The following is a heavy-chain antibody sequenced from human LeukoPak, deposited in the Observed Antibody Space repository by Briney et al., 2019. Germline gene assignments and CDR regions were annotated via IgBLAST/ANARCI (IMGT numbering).Heavy chain of an antibody. D-gene: IGHD1-26*01. Sequence: SETLSLTCTVSGGSISSYYWSWIRQPPGKGLEWIGYIYYSGSTNYNPSLKSRVTISVDTSKNQFSLKLSSVTAADTAVYYCARRIVGASDAFDIWGQGTMVTVSS. V-gene: IGHV4-59*01. CDR1: GGSISSYY. CDR3: ARRIVGASDAFDI. CDR2: IYYSGST. J-gene: IGHJ3*02.